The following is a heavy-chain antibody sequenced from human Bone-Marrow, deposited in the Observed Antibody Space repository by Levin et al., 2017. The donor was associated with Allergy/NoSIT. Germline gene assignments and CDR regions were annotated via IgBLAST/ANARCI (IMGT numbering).Heavy chain of an antibody. CDR3: AKGIAVDGTGVFDY. V-gene: IGHV3-30*18. J-gene: IGHJ4*02. CDR2: ISSDGTNK. CDR1: RFTFSDYH. D-gene: IGHD6-19*01. Sequence: PGASVKVSCAASRFTFSDYHMHWVRQAPGKGLEWVAVISSDGTNKYYTDSVKGRFTISRDNSENTLYLQMNSLRAEDTAWYYCAKGIAVDGTGVFDYWGQGTLVTVSS.